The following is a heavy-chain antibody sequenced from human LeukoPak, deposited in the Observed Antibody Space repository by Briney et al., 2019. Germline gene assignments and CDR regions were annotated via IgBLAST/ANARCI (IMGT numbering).Heavy chain of an antibody. J-gene: IGHJ4*02. CDR1: GFTFSSYS. Sequence: PGGSLRLSCAASGFTFSSYSMNWVRQAPGKGLGWVSSISSSSSYIYYADSVKGRFTISRDNAKNSLYLQMNSLRAEDTALYYCAKDVAAAVTWYFDYWGQGTLVTVSS. CDR3: AKDVAAAVTWYFDY. CDR2: ISSSSSYI. D-gene: IGHD6-13*01. V-gene: IGHV3-21*04.